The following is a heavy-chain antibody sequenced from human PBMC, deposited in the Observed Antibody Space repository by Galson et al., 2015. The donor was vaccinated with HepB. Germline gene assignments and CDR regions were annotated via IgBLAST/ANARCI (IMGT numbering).Heavy chain of an antibody. CDR1: GGTFSSYT. CDR3: ARAGSIAVAESGAGWFDP. J-gene: IGHJ5*02. D-gene: IGHD6-19*01. Sequence: SVKVSCKASGGTFSSYTISWVRQAPGQGLEWMGRIIPILGIANYAQKFQGRVTITADKSTSTAYMELSSLRSEDTAVYYCARAGSIAVAESGAGWFDPWGQGTLVTVSP. V-gene: IGHV1-69*02. CDR2: IIPILGIA.